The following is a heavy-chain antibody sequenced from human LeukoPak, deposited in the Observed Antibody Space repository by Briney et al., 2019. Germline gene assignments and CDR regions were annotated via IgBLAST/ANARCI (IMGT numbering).Heavy chain of an antibody. V-gene: IGHV3-30*18. CDR2: ISYDGSTK. Sequence: GGSLRLSCAASGFTFSSYGIHWVRQAPGKGLEWVAVISYDGSTKYYADSVKGRFTISRDNSKDTLYLQMNSLRADDTAVYYCAKGVGSTGSYFDYWGQGTLVTVSS. CDR1: GFTFSSYG. D-gene: IGHD1-26*01. CDR3: AKGVGSTGSYFDY. J-gene: IGHJ4*02.